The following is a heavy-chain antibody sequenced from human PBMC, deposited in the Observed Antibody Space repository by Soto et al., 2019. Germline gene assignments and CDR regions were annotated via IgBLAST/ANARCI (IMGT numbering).Heavy chain of an antibody. D-gene: IGHD6-13*01. CDR3: ARVYSSSWYDGNWFDP. Sequence: ASVKVSFKASGYTFTSYGISWVRQAPGQGLEWMGWISAYNGNTNYAQKLQGRVTMTTDTSTSTAYMELRSLRSDDTAVYYCARVYSSSWYDGNWFDPWGQGTLVTVSS. J-gene: IGHJ5*02. CDR1: GYTFTSYG. CDR2: ISAYNGNT. V-gene: IGHV1-18*01.